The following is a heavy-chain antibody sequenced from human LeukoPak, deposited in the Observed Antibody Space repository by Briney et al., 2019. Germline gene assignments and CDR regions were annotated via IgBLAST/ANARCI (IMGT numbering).Heavy chain of an antibody. V-gene: IGHV3-21*01. CDR1: GFTFSTYT. Sequence: GGSLRLSCTASGFTFSTYTMNWVRQAPGKGLEWISSITSISNYIFYADSLKGRFTISRDDAKNSLSLQMNSLRAEDTALYYCARGLRGFDPWGQGTLVTVSS. CDR2: ITSISNYI. J-gene: IGHJ5*02. CDR3: ARGLRGFDP.